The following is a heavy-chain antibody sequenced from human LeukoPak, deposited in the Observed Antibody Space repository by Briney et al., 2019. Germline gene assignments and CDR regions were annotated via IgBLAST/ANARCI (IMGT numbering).Heavy chain of an antibody. CDR1: GDSNSSYY. J-gene: IGHJ4*02. Sequence: SETLSLTCTVSGDSNSSYYWSWIRQPPGKGLEWIGFIYYSGSTNYNPSLRSRVTMSVDTSKNQFALNLSSVTAADTAVYYCARLRYDILTGYYTPFDSWGQGTPVTVSS. V-gene: IGHV4-59*08. CDR2: IYYSGST. D-gene: IGHD3-9*01. CDR3: ARLRYDILTGYYTPFDS.